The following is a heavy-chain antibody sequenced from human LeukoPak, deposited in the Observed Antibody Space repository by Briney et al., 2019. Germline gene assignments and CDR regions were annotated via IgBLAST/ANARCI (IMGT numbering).Heavy chain of an antibody. J-gene: IGHJ4*02. V-gene: IGHV3-21*01. Sequence: GGSLRLSFAASGFTFISYSMNWGRQAPGKGLEWVSSITSSSSYIYYADSVKGRFTISRDNANNSLYLQMTSLRAEDTAVYYCESDSSASDYWGQGTLVTVSS. CDR3: ESDSSASDY. D-gene: IGHD6-6*01. CDR2: ITSSSSYI. CDR1: GFTFISYS.